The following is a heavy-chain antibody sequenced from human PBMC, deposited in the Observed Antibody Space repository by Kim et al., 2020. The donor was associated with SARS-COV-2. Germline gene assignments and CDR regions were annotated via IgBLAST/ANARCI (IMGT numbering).Heavy chain of an antibody. CDR2: IMEDGSTT. Sequence: GGSLRLSCAASGFIFSNYSMSWVRQAPGKGLEWVAHIMEDGSTTYYADSVKGRFTISRDNSKNTLYLQLISLRVEDTAVYYCARATCSRPVSSWGQGILV. V-gene: IGHV3-7*01. CDR1: GFIFSNYS. J-gene: IGHJ5*02. CDR3: ARATCSRPVSS. D-gene: IGHD6-13*01.